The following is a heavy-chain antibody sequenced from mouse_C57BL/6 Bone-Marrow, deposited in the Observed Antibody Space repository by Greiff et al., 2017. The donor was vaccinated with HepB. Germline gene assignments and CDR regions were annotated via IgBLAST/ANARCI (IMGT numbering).Heavy chain of an antibody. Sequence: EVKLVEFGGGLVQPGGSMKLSCVASGFTFSNYWMNWVRQSPEKGLEWVAQIRLKSDNYATHYAESVKGRFTISRDDSKSSVYLQMNNLRAEDTGIYYCTGLRSTMVTTTLYYFDYWGQGTTLTVSS. CDR3: TGLRSTMVTTTLYYFDY. J-gene: IGHJ2*01. CDR1: GFTFSNYW. CDR2: IRLKSDNYAT. D-gene: IGHD2-2*01. V-gene: IGHV6-3*01.